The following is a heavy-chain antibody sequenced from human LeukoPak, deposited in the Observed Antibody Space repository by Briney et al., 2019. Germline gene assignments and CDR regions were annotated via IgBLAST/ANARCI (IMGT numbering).Heavy chain of an antibody. D-gene: IGHD3-22*01. CDR2: IIPILGIA. CDR3: ARAAYYYDSSGYYYP. Sequence: ASMTVSCKASGGTFSSYAISWVRQAPGQGLEWMGRIIPILGIANYAQKFQGRVTITADKSTSTAYMELSSLRSEDTAVYYCARAAYYYDSSGYYYPWGQGTLVTVSS. J-gene: IGHJ5*02. CDR1: GGTFSSYA. V-gene: IGHV1-69*04.